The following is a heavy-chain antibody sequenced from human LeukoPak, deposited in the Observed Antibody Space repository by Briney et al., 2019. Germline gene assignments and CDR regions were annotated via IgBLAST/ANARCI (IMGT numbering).Heavy chain of an antibody. J-gene: IGHJ4*02. CDR1: GFSLSTSGRR. V-gene: IGHV2-70*04. CDR3: ARTDYYASTGYFDY. D-gene: IGHD3-9*01. Sequence: SGPTLVNPTQTLTLTCTFSGFSLSTSGRRVSWIRQPPGKALEWLARIDWDDDKFYSTSLKTRLTISKDTSKNQVVLTMTNMDPVDTATYYCARTDYYASTGYFDYWGQGTLVTVSS. CDR2: IDWDDDK.